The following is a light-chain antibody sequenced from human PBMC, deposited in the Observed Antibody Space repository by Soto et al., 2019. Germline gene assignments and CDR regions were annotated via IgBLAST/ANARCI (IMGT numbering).Light chain of an antibody. CDR3: QQYNNWPIT. V-gene: IGKV3-15*01. Sequence: EQMMTPAPAPPSLSPGEKGTRSLRASQSVRSNLAWYQQKPGQAPRLLIYGASTRATGIPARFSGSGSGTEFTLTISSLQSEDFAVYYCQQYNNWPITFGQGTRLEIK. CDR1: QSVRSN. J-gene: IGKJ5*01. CDR2: GAS.